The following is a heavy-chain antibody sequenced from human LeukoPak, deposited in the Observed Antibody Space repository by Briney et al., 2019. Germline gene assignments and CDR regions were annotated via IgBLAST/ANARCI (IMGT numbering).Heavy chain of an antibody. J-gene: IGHJ4*02. CDR2: MSYDENYM. D-gene: IGHD3/OR15-3a*01. V-gene: IGHV3-30*03. Sequence: GGSLTLSCAASGSTFINYYMRWVRQAPGKGLEWVAGMSYDENYMFYADSVKGRFTISRDNSKNTLYLQMNSLRAEDTAVYYCASGLRREAGHGDWQSDYWGQGTLVTVSS. CDR3: ASGLRREAGHGDWQSDY. CDR1: GSTFINYY.